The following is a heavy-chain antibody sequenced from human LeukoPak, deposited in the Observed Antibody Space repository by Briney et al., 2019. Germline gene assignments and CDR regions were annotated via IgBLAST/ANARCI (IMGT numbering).Heavy chain of an antibody. D-gene: IGHD6-19*01. CDR1: GGSISSSSYY. Sequence: PSETLSLTCTVSGGSISSSSYYWSWIRQPPGKGLEWIGYIYYSGSTNYNPSLKSRVTISVDTSKNQFSLKLSSVTAADTAVYYCARGLRGIAVAGNHWFDPWGQGTLVTVSS. V-gene: IGHV4-61*01. CDR3: ARGLRGIAVAGNHWFDP. J-gene: IGHJ5*02. CDR2: IYYSGST.